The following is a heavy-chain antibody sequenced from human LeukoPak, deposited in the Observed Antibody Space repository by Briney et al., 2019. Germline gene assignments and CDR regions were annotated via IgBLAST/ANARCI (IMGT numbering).Heavy chain of an antibody. V-gene: IGHV3-48*03. J-gene: IGHJ4*02. CDR3: ASQDY. CDR2: ISSSGSAK. CDR1: GFTFSGFE. Sequence: PGGSLRPSCAATGFTFSGFEMNWVRQAPGKGLEWVSYISSSGSAKYYADSVKGRFTISRDNTKSSLYLQMNSLRGEDTAVYYCASQDYWGQGTLVTVSS.